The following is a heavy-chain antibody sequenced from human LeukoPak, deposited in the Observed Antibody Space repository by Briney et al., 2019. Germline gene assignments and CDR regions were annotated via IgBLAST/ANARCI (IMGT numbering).Heavy chain of an antibody. D-gene: IGHD3-22*01. J-gene: IGHJ6*03. Sequence: ASVKVSCKASGYTFTSYYMHWVRQAPGQGLEWMGIINPSGGSTSYAQKFQDRVTMTRDTSTSTVYMELSSLRSEDTAVYYCARDWNYYDSSGYGRNYYYMDVWGKGTTVTVSS. CDR1: GYTFTSYY. CDR2: INPSGGST. CDR3: ARDWNYYDSSGYGRNYYYMDV. V-gene: IGHV1-46*01.